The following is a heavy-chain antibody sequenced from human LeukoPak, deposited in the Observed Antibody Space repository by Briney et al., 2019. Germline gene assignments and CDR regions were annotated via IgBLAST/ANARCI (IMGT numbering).Heavy chain of an antibody. CDR3: AREDPQTTVPEGMDV. CDR2: IYYSGTT. CDR1: GGSISYYY. D-gene: IGHD4-17*01. Sequence: SETLSLTRTVSGGSISYYYWSSIRQSPGKGLEWIGYIYYSGTTNYTPSLKSRVTISVDTSKNQFSLQLRSVTAADTAVYYGAREDPQTTVPEGMDVWGQGTTVTVSS. J-gene: IGHJ6*02. V-gene: IGHV4-59*01.